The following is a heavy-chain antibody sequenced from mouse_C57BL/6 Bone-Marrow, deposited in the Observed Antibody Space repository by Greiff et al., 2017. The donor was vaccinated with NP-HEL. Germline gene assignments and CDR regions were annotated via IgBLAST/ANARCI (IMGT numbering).Heavy chain of an antibody. V-gene: IGHV3-8*01. CDR1: GYSITSDY. CDR3: ARSSYYGSSYWYFDV. CDR2: ISYSGST. D-gene: IGHD1-1*01. J-gene: IGHJ1*03. Sequence: VQLQQSGPGLAKPSQTLSLTCSVTGYSITSDYWNWIRKFPGNKLEYMGYISYSGSTYYNPSLKSRISITRDTSKNQYYLQLNSVTTEDTATYYGARSSYYGSSYWYFDVWGTGTTVTVSS.